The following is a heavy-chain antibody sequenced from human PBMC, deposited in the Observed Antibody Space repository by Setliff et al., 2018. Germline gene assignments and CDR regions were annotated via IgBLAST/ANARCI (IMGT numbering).Heavy chain of an antibody. CDR3: ARANYYDSSGHSVYGMDV. D-gene: IGHD3-22*01. CDR2: IIPIFGSP. Sequence: ASVKVSCKASGGTFSSLAINWVRQAPGQGLEWMGEIIPIFGSPTYAQKFQARVTITADESTSTAYMELSSLRSEDTAVYYCARANYYDSSGHSVYGMDVWGQGTTVTVSS. V-gene: IGHV1-69*13. CDR1: GGTFSSLA. J-gene: IGHJ6*02.